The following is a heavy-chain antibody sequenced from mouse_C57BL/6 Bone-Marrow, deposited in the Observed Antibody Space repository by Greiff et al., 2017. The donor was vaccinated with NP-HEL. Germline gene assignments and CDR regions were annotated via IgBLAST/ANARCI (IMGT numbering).Heavy chain of an antibody. Sequence: VQLQQSGAELARPGASVKLSCKASGYTFTSYGISWVKQRTGQGLEWIGEIYPRSGNTYYNEKFKGKATLTADKSSSTAYMELRSLTSEDSAVYFCARGGYYYGSRFAYWGQGTLVTVSA. D-gene: IGHD1-1*01. V-gene: IGHV1-81*01. CDR1: GYTFTSYG. CDR2: IYPRSGNT. J-gene: IGHJ3*01. CDR3: ARGGYYYGSRFAY.